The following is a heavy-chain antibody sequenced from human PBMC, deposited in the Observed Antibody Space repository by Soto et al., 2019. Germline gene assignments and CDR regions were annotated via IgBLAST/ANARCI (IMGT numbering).Heavy chain of an antibody. J-gene: IGHJ4*02. V-gene: IGHV3-48*03. Sequence: QVVESGGGLVQPGGSLRLSCAASGFTFSSYEMNWVRQAPGKGLEWVSYINSYGTVIYYADSVKGRFTISRDNAKNSLYLQMNSPRAEDTAVYYCGSAHKLYYFDYWGQGTRVTVPS. CDR1: GFTFSSYE. CDR3: GSAHKLYYFDY. CDR2: INSYGTVI. D-gene: IGHD3-10*01.